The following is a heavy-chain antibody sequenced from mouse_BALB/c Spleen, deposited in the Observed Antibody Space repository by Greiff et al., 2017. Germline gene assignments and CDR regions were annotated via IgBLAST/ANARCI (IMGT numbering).Heavy chain of an antibody. CDR2: ISSGSSTI. Sequence: EVKLVESGGGLVQPGGSRKLSCAASGFTFSSFGMHWVRQAPAKGLEWVAYISSGSSTIYYAATVKGRFTISRDNPKNTLFLQMTSLRSEDTAMYYCARSRPYYYAMDYWGQGTSVTVSS. J-gene: IGHJ4*01. V-gene: IGHV5-17*02. CDR1: GFTFSSFG. CDR3: ARSRPYYYAMDY.